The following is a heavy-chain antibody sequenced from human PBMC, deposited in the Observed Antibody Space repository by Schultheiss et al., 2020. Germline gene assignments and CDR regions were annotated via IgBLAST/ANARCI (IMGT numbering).Heavy chain of an antibody. CDR3: ARSLTIFGVVPLDY. V-gene: IGHV5-51*01. Sequence: GGSLRLSCKGSGYSFTSYWIGWVRQMPGKGLEWMGIIYPGDSDTRYSPSFQGQVTISADKSIRTAYLQWNSLKASDTAMYYCARSLTIFGVVPLDYWGQGTLVTVSS. J-gene: IGHJ4*02. D-gene: IGHD3-3*01. CDR1: GYSFTSYW. CDR2: IYPGDSDT.